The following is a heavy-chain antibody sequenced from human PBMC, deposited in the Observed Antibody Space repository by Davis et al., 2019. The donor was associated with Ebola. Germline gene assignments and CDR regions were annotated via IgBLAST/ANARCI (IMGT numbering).Heavy chain of an antibody. J-gene: IGHJ6*02. CDR2: IIPIFGTA. D-gene: IGHD6-13*01. CDR1: GGTFSSYA. V-gene: IGHV1-69*13. Sequence: SVKVSCKASGGTFSSYAISWVRQAPGQGLEWMGGIIPIFGTANYAQKFQGRVTITADESTSTAYMELSSLRSEDTAVYYCARGGQQLGYYYYGMDVWGQGTTVTVSS. CDR3: ARGGQQLGYYYYGMDV.